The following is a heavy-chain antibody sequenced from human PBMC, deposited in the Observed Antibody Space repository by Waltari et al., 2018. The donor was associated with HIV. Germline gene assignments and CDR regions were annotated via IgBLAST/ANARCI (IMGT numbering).Heavy chain of an antibody. CDR1: GYTFTSYG. J-gene: IGHJ6*02. Sequence: QVQLVQSGAEVKKPGASVKVSCKASGYTFTSYGISWVRQAPGQGLEWMGWISAYNGNTNYAQKRQGRVTMTTETSTSTAYMELRSLRSDDTAVYYCARAPLSGYSNKGGYYYYGMDVWGQGTTVTVSS. CDR2: ISAYNGNT. V-gene: IGHV1-18*01. CDR3: ARAPLSGYSNKGGYYYYGMDV. D-gene: IGHD4-4*01.